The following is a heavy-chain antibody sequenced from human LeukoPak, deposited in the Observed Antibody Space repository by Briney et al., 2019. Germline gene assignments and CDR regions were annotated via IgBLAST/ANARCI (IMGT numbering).Heavy chain of an antibody. CDR1: GFTFSSYG. D-gene: IGHD5-18*01. CDR3: AKDGWIQLWLLVFYFDY. J-gene: IGHJ4*02. Sequence: GRSLRLSCAASGFTFSSYGRHWVRQAPGKGLEWVAVISYDGSNKYYADSVKGRFTISRDNSKNTLYLQMNSLRAEDTAVYYCAKDGWIQLWLLVFYFDYWGQGTLVTVSS. V-gene: IGHV3-30*18. CDR2: ISYDGSNK.